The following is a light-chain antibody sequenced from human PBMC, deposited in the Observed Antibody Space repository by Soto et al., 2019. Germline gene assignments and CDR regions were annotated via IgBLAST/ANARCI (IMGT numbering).Light chain of an antibody. CDR2: KAS. Sequence: DFQMPQSPSTLSASVGDRVTITCRASQSISSWLAGYQQKPGKAPKLLIYKASSLESGVPSRFSGSGSGTEFTLTISSLQPDDFATYYCQQYNSYPWTFGQGTKVEIK. CDR1: QSISSW. CDR3: QQYNSYPWT. J-gene: IGKJ1*01. V-gene: IGKV1-5*03.